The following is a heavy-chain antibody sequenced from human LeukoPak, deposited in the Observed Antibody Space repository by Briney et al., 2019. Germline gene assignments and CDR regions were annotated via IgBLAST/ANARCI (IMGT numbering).Heavy chain of an antibody. D-gene: IGHD2-2*01. CDR2: ISGSGGST. Sequence: PGGSLRLSCAASGFTFRSYAMSWVRQAPGKGLEWVSAISGSGGSTYYADSVKGRFTISRDNSKNTLYLQMNSLRAEHTAVYYCAKDRGTSCCVWFDPWGQGTLVTVSS. J-gene: IGHJ5*02. CDR3: AKDRGTSCCVWFDP. CDR1: GFTFRSYA. V-gene: IGHV3-23*01.